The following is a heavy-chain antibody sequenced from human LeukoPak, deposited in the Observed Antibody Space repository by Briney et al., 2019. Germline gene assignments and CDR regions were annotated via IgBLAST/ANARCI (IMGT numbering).Heavy chain of an antibody. Sequence: PSETLSLTCAVYGGSFSGYYWSWIRQPAGKGLEWIGRIYTSGSTNYNPSLKSRVTMSVDTSKNQFSLKLSSVTAADTAVYYCARAAYNWNVRPDDAFDIWGQGTMVTVSS. CDR2: IYTSGST. CDR3: ARAAYNWNVRPDDAFDI. CDR1: GGSFSGYY. J-gene: IGHJ3*02. D-gene: IGHD1-20*01. V-gene: IGHV4-59*10.